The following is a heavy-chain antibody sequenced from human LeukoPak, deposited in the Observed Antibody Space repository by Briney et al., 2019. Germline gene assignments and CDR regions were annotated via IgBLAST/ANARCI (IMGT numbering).Heavy chain of an antibody. CDR1: GGSISSYY. CDR3: ALHPRVTMVRGVTYGDY. CDR2: IYYSGST. V-gene: IGHV4-59*12. Sequence: SETLSLTCTVSGGSISSYYWSWIRQPPGKGLEWIGYIYYSGSTNYNPSLKSRVTISVDTSKNQFSLKLSSVTAAATAVYYCALHPRVTMVRGVTYGDYWGQGTLVTVSS. J-gene: IGHJ4*02. D-gene: IGHD3-10*01.